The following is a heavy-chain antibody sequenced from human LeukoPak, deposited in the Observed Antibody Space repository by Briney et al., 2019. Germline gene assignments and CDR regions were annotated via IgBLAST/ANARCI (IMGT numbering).Heavy chain of an antibody. CDR3: ARHRQYNFDS. J-gene: IGHJ4*02. Sequence: GGSLRLSCAASGFTFTSYWMTWVRQAPEKGLEWVASINQDGSEKWFADSVRGRFTISRDNAKSSVYLQMNSLRAEDTALYYCARHRQYNFDSWGQGTLVTVSS. D-gene: IGHD5-24*01. V-gene: IGHV3-7*03. CDR1: GFTFTSYW. CDR2: INQDGSEK.